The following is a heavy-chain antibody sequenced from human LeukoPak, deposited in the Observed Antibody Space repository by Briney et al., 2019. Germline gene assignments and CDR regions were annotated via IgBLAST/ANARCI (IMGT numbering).Heavy chain of an antibody. CDR3: ARGRQWLERDY. CDR1: GGSISSYY. V-gene: IGHV4-59*01. Sequence: PSETLSLTCTVSGGSISSYYWSWIRRPPGKGLEWIGYIYYSGSTNYNPSLMSRVTISVDTSKNQFSLKLSSVTAADTAVYYCARGRQWLERDYWGQGTLVTVSS. D-gene: IGHD6-19*01. CDR2: IYYSGST. J-gene: IGHJ4*02.